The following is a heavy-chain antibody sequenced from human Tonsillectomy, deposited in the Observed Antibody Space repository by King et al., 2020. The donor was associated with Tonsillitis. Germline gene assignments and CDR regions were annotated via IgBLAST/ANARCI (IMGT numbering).Heavy chain of an antibody. Sequence: VQLVESGGGLVQPGGSLRLSCAASGFSVSSNYMTWVRQAPGKGLEWVSVIYSGGSTYYADCVKGRFTISRDNSNNTLYLQMNSLRAEDTAVYYCARDLRYSGSCSDYWGQGTLVTVSS. CDR3: ARDLRYSGSCSDY. CDR2: IYSGGST. V-gene: IGHV3-66*01. CDR1: GFSVSSNY. J-gene: IGHJ4*02. D-gene: IGHD1-26*01.